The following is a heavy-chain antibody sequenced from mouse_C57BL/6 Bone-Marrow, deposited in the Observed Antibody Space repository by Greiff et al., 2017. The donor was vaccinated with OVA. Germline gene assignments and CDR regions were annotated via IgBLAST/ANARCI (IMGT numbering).Heavy chain of an antibody. D-gene: IGHD1-1*01. CDR2: INPYNGGT. CDR3: AGEVYCGSSYGAY. V-gene: IGHV1-19*01. Sequence: EVQLQQSGPVLVKPGASVKMSCKASGYTFTDYYMNWVKQSHGKSLEWIGVINPYNGGTSYNQKFKGKATLTVDKSSSTAYMELNSLTSEDSAVSYCAGEVYCGSSYGAYWGQGTLVTVSA. CDR1: GYTFTDYY. J-gene: IGHJ3*01.